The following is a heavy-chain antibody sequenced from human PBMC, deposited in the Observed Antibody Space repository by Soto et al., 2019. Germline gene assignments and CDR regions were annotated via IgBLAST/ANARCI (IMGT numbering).Heavy chain of an antibody. CDR3: ARGQRYYDILTGYRPYNWFDP. V-gene: IGHV4-34*01. J-gene: IGHJ5*02. D-gene: IGHD3-9*01. CDR1: GGSFSGYY. Sequence: SETLSLTCAVYGGSFSGYYWSWIRQPPGKGLEWFGEINHSGSTNYNPSLKSRVTISVDTSKNQFSLKLSAVTAADTAVYYCARGQRYYDILTGYRPYNWFDPWGQGTLVTVSS. CDR2: INHSGST.